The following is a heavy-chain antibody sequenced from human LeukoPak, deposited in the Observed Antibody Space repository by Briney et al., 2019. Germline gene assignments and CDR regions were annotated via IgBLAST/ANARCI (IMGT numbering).Heavy chain of an antibody. J-gene: IGHJ4*02. CDR3: ARDPYYDSSGYHFDY. Sequence: GASVKVSCKASGYTFTSYGISWVRQAPGQGLEWIGWISAYNGNTNYAQKLQGRVTMTTDTSTSTAYMELRSLRSDDTAVYYCARDPYYDSSGYHFDYWGQGTLVTVSS. CDR1: GYTFTSYG. D-gene: IGHD3-22*01. V-gene: IGHV1-18*01. CDR2: ISAYNGNT.